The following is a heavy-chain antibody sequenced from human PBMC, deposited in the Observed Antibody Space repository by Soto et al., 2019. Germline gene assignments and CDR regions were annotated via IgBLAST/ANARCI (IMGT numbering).Heavy chain of an antibody. CDR1: GGSISSGGYS. J-gene: IGHJ5*02. D-gene: IGHD2-2*02. Sequence: SETLSLTCAVSGGSISSGGYSWSWIRQPPGKGLEWIGYIYHSGSTYYNPSLKSRVTISVDRSKNQFSLKLSSVTAADTAVYYCARGGHDIVVVPAAIRVWFDPWGQGTLVTVSS. V-gene: IGHV4-30-2*01. CDR3: ARGGHDIVVVPAAIRVWFDP. CDR2: IYHSGST.